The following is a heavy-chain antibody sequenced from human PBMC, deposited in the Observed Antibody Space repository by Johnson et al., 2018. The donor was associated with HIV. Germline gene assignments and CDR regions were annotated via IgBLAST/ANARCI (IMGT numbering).Heavy chain of an antibody. Sequence: LLVESGGGLAKPAWSPRLSCAASGFTFDDYAMHWVRQAPGKGLEWVSGISWNSGSIGYADSVKGRFTISRDNAKNSLYLQMNSLRAEDTALYYCARGAPWSGSDAFDIWGQGTMVTVSS. V-gene: IGHV3-9*01. CDR3: ARGAPWSGSDAFDI. CDR2: ISWNSGSI. J-gene: IGHJ3*02. CDR1: GFTFDDYA. D-gene: IGHD3-3*01.